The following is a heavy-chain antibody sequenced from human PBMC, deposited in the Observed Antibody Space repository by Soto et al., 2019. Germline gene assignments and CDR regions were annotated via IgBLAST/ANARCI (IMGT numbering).Heavy chain of an antibody. CDR2: ISGSGGST. Sequence: GGSLRLSCAASGFTFSSYAMSWVRQAPGKGLEWVSAISGSGGSTYYADSVKGRFTISRDNSKNTLYLQMNSLRAEDTAVYYCAKDLELRADYYDSSGYYSYYFDYWGQGTLVTVSS. CDR1: GFTFSSYA. J-gene: IGHJ4*02. V-gene: IGHV3-23*01. CDR3: AKDLELRADYYDSSGYYSYYFDY. D-gene: IGHD3-22*01.